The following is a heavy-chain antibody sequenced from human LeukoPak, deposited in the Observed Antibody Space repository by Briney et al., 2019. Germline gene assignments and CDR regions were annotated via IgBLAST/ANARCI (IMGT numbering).Heavy chain of an antibody. CDR2: IYYSGEI. CDR3: ARSIAVAGKGWFDP. J-gene: IGHJ5*02. CDR1: GASLNSNF. Sequence: SETLSLTCTVSGASLNSNFWSWVRQSPGKGLEWIAYIYYSGEINYNPSLRSRVTISLDTSKNQVSLKMTSVTAADAAVYYCARSIAVAGKGWFDPWGQGTLVTVSS. D-gene: IGHD6-19*01. V-gene: IGHV4-59*01.